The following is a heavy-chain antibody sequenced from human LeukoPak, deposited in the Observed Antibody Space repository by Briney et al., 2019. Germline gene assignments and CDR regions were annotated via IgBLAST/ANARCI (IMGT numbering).Heavy chain of an antibody. J-gene: IGHJ5*02. CDR1: GFTFNVYS. D-gene: IGHD3-10*01. Sequence: GGSLRLSCAASGFTFNVYSMNWVRQAPGKGLEWVSFISSSLDSNIYYADSVKGRFTISRDNAKNSLYLQMNSLRAEDTAVYYCASLPYGSGSYYNNWFDPWGQGTLVTVSS. CDR3: ASLPYGSGSYYNNWFDP. V-gene: IGHV3-48*01. CDR2: ISSSLDSNI.